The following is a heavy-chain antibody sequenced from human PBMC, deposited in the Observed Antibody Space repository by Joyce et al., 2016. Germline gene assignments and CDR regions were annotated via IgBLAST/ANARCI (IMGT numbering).Heavy chain of an antibody. CDR2: IRSKAYGGTT. CDR1: GFTFGDYA. J-gene: IGHJ4*02. CDR3: TRACGGSCFDY. D-gene: IGHD2-15*01. Sequence: EVQLVESGGGLVQPGRSLRLSCTASGFTFGDYAMSWVSQAPGKGLEWVGFIRSKAYGGTTEYAASVKSRFTISRDDSKSIAYLQMNSMKTEDTAVYYCTRACGGSCFDYWGQGTLVTVSS. V-gene: IGHV3-49*04.